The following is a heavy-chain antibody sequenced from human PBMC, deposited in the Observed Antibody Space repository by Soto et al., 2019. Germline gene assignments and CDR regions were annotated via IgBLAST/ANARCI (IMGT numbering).Heavy chain of an antibody. D-gene: IGHD2-15*01. V-gene: IGHV3-66*01. CDR2: IYSGGGT. J-gene: IGHJ3*02. CDR1: GFTVSTNY. Sequence: EVHLVESGGGLVQPGGSLRLSCAASGFTVSTNYMSWVRQAPGKGLEWVSLIYSGGGTYYADSVKGRFTISRDNSKNTLYLQMNSLSAEDTAVYYCARRGYCSGGSCYSIYSFDIWGQGTMVTVSS. CDR3: ARRGYCSGGSCYSIYSFDI.